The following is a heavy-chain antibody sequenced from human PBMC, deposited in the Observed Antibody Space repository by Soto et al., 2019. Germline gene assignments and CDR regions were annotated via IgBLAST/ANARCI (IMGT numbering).Heavy chain of an antibody. D-gene: IGHD1-26*01. CDR2: IYYSGST. J-gene: IGHJ4*02. CDR1: GGSISSGGYY. V-gene: IGHV4-31*03. Sequence: SETLSLTCTVSGGSISSGGYYWSWIRQHPGKGLEWIGYIYYSGSTYYNPSLKSRVTISVDTSKNQFSLKLSSVTAADTAVYYCARDRGELLYYFDYWGQGTLVTVSS. CDR3: ARDRGELLYYFDY.